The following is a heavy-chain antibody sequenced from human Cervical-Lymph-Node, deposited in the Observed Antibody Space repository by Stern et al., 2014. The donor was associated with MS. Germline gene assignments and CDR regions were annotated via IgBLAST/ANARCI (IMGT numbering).Heavy chain of an antibody. D-gene: IGHD2/OR15-2a*01. CDR2: IYPGDSDT. Sequence: EVQLVQSGAEVKKPGESLKISCKGSGYSFTSYWIGWVRQMPGQGLEWMGIIYPGDSDTRYSPSIQGQFIMSADKSVSTAFLQWSSLKASDTAMYYCARKGITTSGNNWFDPWGQGTLVTVSS. CDR3: ARKGITTSGNNWFDP. CDR1: GYSFTSYW. J-gene: IGHJ5*02. V-gene: IGHV5-51*01.